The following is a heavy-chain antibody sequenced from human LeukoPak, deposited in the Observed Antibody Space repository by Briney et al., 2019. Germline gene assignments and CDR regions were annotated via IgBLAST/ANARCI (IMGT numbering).Heavy chain of an antibody. Sequence: PSETLSLTCAVYGGSFSGYYWSWIRQPPGKGLEWIGEINHSGSTNYNPSLKSRVTISVDTSKNQFSLKLSPVTAADTAVYYCARRGRYSSSWYSDWGQGTLVTVSS. J-gene: IGHJ4*02. CDR2: INHSGST. D-gene: IGHD6-13*01. CDR1: GGSFSGYY. V-gene: IGHV4-34*01. CDR3: ARRGRYSSSWYSD.